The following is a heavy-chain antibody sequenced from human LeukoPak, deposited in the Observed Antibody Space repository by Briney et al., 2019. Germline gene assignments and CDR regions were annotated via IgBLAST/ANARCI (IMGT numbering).Heavy chain of an antibody. D-gene: IGHD6-6*01. CDR1: GYSFTSYW. CDR3: ARHVSTREYINWFDP. CDR2: IYPGHSDT. Sequence: GESLKIFRRGSGYSFTSYWNGWVRQIPGKGLEWMGIIYPGHSDTRYSPSFQGQVTISADKSISTAYLQWSSLKASDTAMYYCARHVSTREYINWFDPWGQGTLVTVSS. J-gene: IGHJ5*02. V-gene: IGHV5-51*01.